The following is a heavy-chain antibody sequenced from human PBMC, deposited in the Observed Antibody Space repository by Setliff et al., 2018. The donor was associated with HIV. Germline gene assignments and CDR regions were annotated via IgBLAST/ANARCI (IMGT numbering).Heavy chain of an antibody. CDR1: GFTFSSYS. J-gene: IGHJ4*02. Sequence: LRLSCAASGFTFSSYSMTWVRQAPGKGLEWVSSISSSSTYTFYADSVKGRFTISRDNAKNSLYLQMNSLRAEDTAVYYCARASCYYDSSGWVDYWGQGTLVTVSS. CDR3: ARASCYYDSSGWVDY. CDR2: ISSSSTYT. D-gene: IGHD3-22*01. V-gene: IGHV3-21*04.